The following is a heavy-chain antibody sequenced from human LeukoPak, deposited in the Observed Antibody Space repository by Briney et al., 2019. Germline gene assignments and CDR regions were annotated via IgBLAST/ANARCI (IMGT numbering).Heavy chain of an antibody. D-gene: IGHD2-2*01. J-gene: IGHJ6*03. V-gene: IGHV1-69*05. CDR3: ARSLFCSGTSCPYYYYYYMDV. Sequence: VASVKVSCKASGGTFSSYAISWVRQAPGQGLEWMGGIIPIFGTANYAQKFQGRVTITTDESMSTVDMELSSLRSEDTAVYYCARSLFCSGTSCPYYYYYYMDVWGKGTTVTVSS. CDR2: IIPIFGTA. CDR1: GGTFSSYA.